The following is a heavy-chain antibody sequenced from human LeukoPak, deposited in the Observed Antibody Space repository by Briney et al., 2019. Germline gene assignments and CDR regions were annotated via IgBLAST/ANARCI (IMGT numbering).Heavy chain of an antibody. CDR1: GFTVSSNY. CDR2: IYSGGGT. CDR3: VGGTISPRYYFDY. V-gene: IGHV3-66*02. D-gene: IGHD3-3*01. Sequence: GGSLRLSCAASGFTVSSNYISWVRQAPGKGLEWVAVIYSGGGTYHADSVKGRFTISRDISKNTLYLQMNSLRAEDTAVDFCVGGTISPRYYFDYWGQGTLVTVSS. J-gene: IGHJ4*02.